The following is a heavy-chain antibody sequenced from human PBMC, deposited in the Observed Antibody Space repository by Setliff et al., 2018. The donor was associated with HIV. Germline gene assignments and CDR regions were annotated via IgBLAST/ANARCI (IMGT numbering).Heavy chain of an antibody. Sequence: GGSLRLSCAASGLTFSSYWMSWVRQAPAKGLEWVSYISSSGSTIYYADSVKGRFTISRDNAKNSLYLQMNSLRAEDTAVYYCASPDGDSDAFDIWGQGTMVTVSS. CDR2: ISSSGSTI. CDR1: GLTFSSYW. V-gene: IGHV3-48*04. J-gene: IGHJ3*02. D-gene: IGHD5-18*01. CDR3: ASPDGDSDAFDI.